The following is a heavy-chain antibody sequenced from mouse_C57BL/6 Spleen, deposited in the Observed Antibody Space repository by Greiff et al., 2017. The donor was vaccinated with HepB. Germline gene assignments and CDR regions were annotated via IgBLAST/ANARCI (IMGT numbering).Heavy chain of an antibody. CDR2: NYPGDGDT. D-gene: IGHD4-1*01. V-gene: IGHV1-82*01. CDR3: ARRGNWDYFDY. CDR1: GYAFSSSW. Sequence: VKLVESGPELVKPGASVKISCKASGYAFSSSWMNWVKQRPGKGLEWIGRNYPGDGDTNYNGKFKGKATLTADKSSSTAYMQLSSLTSEDSAVYFCARRGNWDYFDYWGQGTTLTVSS. J-gene: IGHJ2*01.